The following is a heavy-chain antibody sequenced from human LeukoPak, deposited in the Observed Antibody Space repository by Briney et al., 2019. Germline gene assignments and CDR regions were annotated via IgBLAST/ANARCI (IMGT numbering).Heavy chain of an antibody. CDR2: ISISASTI. CDR1: GFTFSSYS. J-gene: IGHJ4*02. Sequence: GGSLRLSCAGSGFTFSSYSMSWVRQAPGKGLEWVSYISISASTIDYADSVKGRFTISRDNAKNSLYLQMTSLRAEDTAVYYCARGFWGVYGDGYDYWGQGTLVTVSS. V-gene: IGHV3-48*01. D-gene: IGHD4-17*01. CDR3: ARGFWGVYGDGYDY.